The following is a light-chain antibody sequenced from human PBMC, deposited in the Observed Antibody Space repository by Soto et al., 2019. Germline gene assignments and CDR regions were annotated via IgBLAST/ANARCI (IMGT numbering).Light chain of an antibody. CDR2: GAS. V-gene: IGKV1-39*01. Sequence: DIQMTQSPSSLSASVGDRVTISCRAAQSISTYLNWYQQKPGTAPRLLIYGASSVETGVPPRFSGSGSGRDFTLTISSLRPEDIATYFCQQSYTSPPWTFGQGTKVDIK. CDR3: QQSYTSPPWT. CDR1: QSISTY. J-gene: IGKJ1*01.